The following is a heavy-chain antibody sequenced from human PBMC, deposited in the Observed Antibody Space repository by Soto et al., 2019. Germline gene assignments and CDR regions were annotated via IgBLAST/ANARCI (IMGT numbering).Heavy chain of an antibody. Sequence: SGPTLVNPTQTLTLTCTFSGFSLSTSGVGVGWIRQPPGKALEWLALIYWNDDKRYSPSLKNRLSITKDTSKNQVVLTMTNVEPVDTATYFYAHGNYYYPNNDGKSWLDPWGQGTLVTVSS. CDR1: GFSLSTSGVG. D-gene: IGHD3-22*01. V-gene: IGHV2-5*01. CDR2: IYWNDDK. J-gene: IGHJ5*02. CDR3: AHGNYYYPNNDGKSWLDP.